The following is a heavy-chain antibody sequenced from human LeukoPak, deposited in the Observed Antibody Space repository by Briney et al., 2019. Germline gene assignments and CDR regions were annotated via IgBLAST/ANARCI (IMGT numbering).Heavy chain of an antibody. D-gene: IGHD2-15*01. CDR2: ISGSGDST. V-gene: IGHV3-23*01. CDR1: GFTFSSYA. J-gene: IGHJ1*01. Sequence: HPGGSLRLSCAASGFTFSSYAMSWVRQAPGKGLEWVSSISGSGDSTYYADSVKGRFTISRDNSKNTLYLQMNSLRAEDTAVYYCAKDGSRAWDIGFQHWGQGTLVTVSS. CDR3: AKDGSRAWDIGFQH.